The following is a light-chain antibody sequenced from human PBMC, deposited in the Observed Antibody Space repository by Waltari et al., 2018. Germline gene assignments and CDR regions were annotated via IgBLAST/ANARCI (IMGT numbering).Light chain of an antibody. V-gene: IGLV4-69*01. CDR1: SGLRTYA. CDR3: QTWGLGYVI. J-gene: IGLJ2*01. CDR2: VNSDGTH. Sequence: QLVLTQSPSASASVGASVRLTCTLSSGLRTYAIAWHQHQPEKGPRSLLKVNSDGTHNKGDGIPDRVSGSSSGTERYLTISSLQPEDEADYYCQTWGLGYVIFGGGTKLTVL.